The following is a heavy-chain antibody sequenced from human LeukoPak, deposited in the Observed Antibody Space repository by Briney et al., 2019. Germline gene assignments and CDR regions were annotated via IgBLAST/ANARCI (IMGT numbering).Heavy chain of an antibody. J-gene: IGHJ4*02. Sequence: GASVKVSCKASGYTFTSYDINWVRQATGQGLEWMGWMNPNSGNTGYAQKFQGRVTMTRNTSISTAYMELSSLRSEDTAVYYCARGRGIGAVKVTVDARPDYWGQGTLVTVSS. CDR3: ARGRGIGAVKVTVDARPDY. CDR1: GYTFTSYD. D-gene: IGHD5-18*01. V-gene: IGHV1-8*01. CDR2: MNPNSGNT.